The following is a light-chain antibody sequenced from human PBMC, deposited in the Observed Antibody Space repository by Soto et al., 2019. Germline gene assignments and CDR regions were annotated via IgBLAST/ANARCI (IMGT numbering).Light chain of an antibody. V-gene: IGKV3-15*01. CDR1: QTVSRY. CDR2: DAS. Sequence: IVLTQNPATLSLYPRERATLSCRASQTVSRYLAWYQQKPGQAPRLLISDASTRATGIPARFSGSGSGTEFTLTVSSLQSEDFAVYYCQQYIKWPITFGQGTRLEIK. J-gene: IGKJ5*01. CDR3: QQYIKWPIT.